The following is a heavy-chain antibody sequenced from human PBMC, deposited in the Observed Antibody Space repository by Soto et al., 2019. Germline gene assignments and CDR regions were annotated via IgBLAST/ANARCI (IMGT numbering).Heavy chain of an antibody. J-gene: IGHJ3*02. D-gene: IGHD6-19*01. CDR3: ARDHIAVASGSAHAFDI. V-gene: IGHV1-2*04. CDR2: INPNSGGT. Sequence: NGSCKASGYTFTGYYMHWGRQDPGQGLEWMGWINPNSGGTNYAQKFQGWVTMTRDTSISTAYMELSRLRSDDTAVYYCARDHIAVASGSAHAFDIWGQGTMVTLSS. CDR1: GYTFTGYY.